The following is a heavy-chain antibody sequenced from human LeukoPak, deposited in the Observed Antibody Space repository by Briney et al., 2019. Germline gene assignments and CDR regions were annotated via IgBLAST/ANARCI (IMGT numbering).Heavy chain of an antibody. D-gene: IGHD4-17*01. Sequence: GGSLRLSCAASGFTFDDYAKHWVRQAPGKGLEWVSGISWNSGSIGYADSVKGRFTISRDNAKNSLYLQMNSLRAEDTALYYCAKDKTFGDYIFDYWGQGTLVTVSS. CDR1: GFTFDDYA. CDR2: ISWNSGSI. V-gene: IGHV3-9*01. J-gene: IGHJ4*02. CDR3: AKDKTFGDYIFDY.